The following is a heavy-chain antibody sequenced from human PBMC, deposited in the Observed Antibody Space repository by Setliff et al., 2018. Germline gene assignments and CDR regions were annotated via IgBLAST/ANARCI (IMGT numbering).Heavy chain of an antibody. D-gene: IGHD3-16*02. J-gene: IGHJ3*01. CDR1: GFSFSSFW. V-gene: IGHV3-7*03. CDR3: ARVANPGSNSCYRPLDV. Sequence: PGGSLRLSCAASGFSFSSFWMNWVRQAPGTGLEWVANIKQDGSDKYYVDSVNGRFTVYRDNANKSLFLQMNSLRAEDTAVYYCARVANPGSNSCYRPLDVWGQGTMVTVSS. CDR2: IKQDGSDK.